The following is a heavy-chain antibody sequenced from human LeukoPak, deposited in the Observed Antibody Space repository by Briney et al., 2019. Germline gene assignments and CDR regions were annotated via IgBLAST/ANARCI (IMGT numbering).Heavy chain of an antibody. CDR2: IYSGGST. V-gene: IGHV3-53*01. CDR1: GFIVSSDH. D-gene: IGHD2/OR15-2a*01. J-gene: IGHJ6*02. Sequence: GGSLRLSCAASGFIVSSDHMSWIRQAPGKGLEWVSVIYSGGSTDYADPVKGRFSISRDNSKNTLYLQMTSLRAEDTAVYYCARGTYYAHGIDVWGQGTTVTVSS. CDR3: ARGTYYAHGIDV.